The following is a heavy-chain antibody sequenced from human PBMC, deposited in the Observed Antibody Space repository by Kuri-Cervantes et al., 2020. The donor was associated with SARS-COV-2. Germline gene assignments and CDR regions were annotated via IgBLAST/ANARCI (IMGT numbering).Heavy chain of an antibody. CDR1: GYTFSRYA. CDR2: INTVNGNT. CDR3: ARSLPLSWYFGL. D-gene: IGHD2-8*01. J-gene: IGHJ2*01. V-gene: IGHV1-3*04. Sequence: ASVKVSCKASGYTFSRYAIHWVRQAPGQRPEWMGWINTVNGNTKYSQKFQGRVTFTRDTSANTTYMELNSLRSEDTAVYYCARSLPLSWYFGLWGRGNLVDVSS.